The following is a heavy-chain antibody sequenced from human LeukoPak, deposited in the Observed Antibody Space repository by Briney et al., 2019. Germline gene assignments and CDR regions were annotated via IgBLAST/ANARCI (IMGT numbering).Heavy chain of an antibody. CDR1: GGSLSSGGYY. J-gene: IGHJ5*02. CDR2: ISYSGST. D-gene: IGHD3-10*01. CDR3: ARTRRTTLVRGGILFDP. Sequence: PSETLSLTCTVSGGSLSSGGYYWSWIRQHPGKGLEWIGYISYSGSTYYNQALKSRVTISVDTSKNQFSLKLSSVTAADTAVYYWARTRRTTLVRGGILFDPWGQGTMVTVSS. V-gene: IGHV4-31*03.